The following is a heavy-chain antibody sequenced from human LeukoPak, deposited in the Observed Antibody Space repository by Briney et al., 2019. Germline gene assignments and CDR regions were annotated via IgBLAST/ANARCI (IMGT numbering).Heavy chain of an antibody. CDR2: IPYDGSIK. D-gene: IGHD3-10*01. CDR3: ATEGSESAFDI. J-gene: IGHJ3*02. CDR1: GFTFSRYG. V-gene: IGHV3-30*02. Sequence: PGGSLRLSCAASGFTFSRYGMHWVRQAPGKGLEWVAFIPYDGSIKYYADSVKGRFTISRDSSKNTLYLQMNSLRAEDTAVYFCATEGSESAFDIWGQGTMVTVSS.